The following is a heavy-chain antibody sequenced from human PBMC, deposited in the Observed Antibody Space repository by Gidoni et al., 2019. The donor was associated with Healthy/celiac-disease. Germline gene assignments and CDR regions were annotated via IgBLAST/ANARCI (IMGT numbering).Heavy chain of an antibody. CDR2: IYYSGST. CDR1: GCSLSSYS. Sequence: QVQLQDSGPGLVKPSETLSLTCTVSGCSLSSYSWSWIRQPPGKGLEWIGYIYYSGSTNYNPSLKSRVTISVDTSKNQFSLKLSSVTAADTAVYYCARGRSMLTPNWFDPWGQGTLVTVSS. J-gene: IGHJ5*02. V-gene: IGHV4-59*01. D-gene: IGHD2-8*01. CDR3: ARGRSMLTPNWFDP.